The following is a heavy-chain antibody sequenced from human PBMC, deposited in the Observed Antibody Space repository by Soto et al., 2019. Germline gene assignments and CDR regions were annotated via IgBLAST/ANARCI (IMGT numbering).Heavy chain of an antibody. CDR1: GGTFSSYT. CDR3: ARGGTGWLQSYFDY. V-gene: IGHV1-69*02. D-gene: IGHD5-12*01. Sequence: QVQLVQSGAEVKKPGSSVKVSCKASGGTFSSYTISWVRQAPGQGLEWMGRIIPILGIANYAQKFQGRVTITADKSTSTAYMELSSLRSEDTAVYYCARGGTGWLQSYFDYWGQGTLVTVSS. J-gene: IGHJ4*02. CDR2: IIPILGIA.